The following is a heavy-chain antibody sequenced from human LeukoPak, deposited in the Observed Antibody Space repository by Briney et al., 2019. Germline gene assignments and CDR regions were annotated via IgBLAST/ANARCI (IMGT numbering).Heavy chain of an antibody. CDR2: VDHGGSGT. D-gene: IGHD4-17*01. J-gene: IGHJ4*02. CDR1: GFSFISYW. V-gene: IGHV3-74*01. Sequence: GGSLRLSCAASGFSFISYWMHWVRQPPGKGLVWVSRVDHGGSGTAYADSVTGRFTISRDNAKNTVYLQMNSLTAEDTAVYYCATDLGWGQGTLVTVSS. CDR3: ATDLG.